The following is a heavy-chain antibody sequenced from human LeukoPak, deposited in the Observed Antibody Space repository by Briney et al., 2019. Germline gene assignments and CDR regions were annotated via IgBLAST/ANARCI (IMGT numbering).Heavy chain of an antibody. CDR2: ISYDGSNK. D-gene: IGHD6-19*01. Sequence: GGSLRLSCAASGFTFSSYGMHWVRQAPGKGLEWVAVISYDGSNKYYADSVKGRFTISRDNSKNTLYLQMNSLRAEDTAVYYCAKDGQQWLDTSLDFDYWGQGTLVAVSS. J-gene: IGHJ4*02. V-gene: IGHV3-30*18. CDR3: AKDGQQWLDTSLDFDY. CDR1: GFTFSSYG.